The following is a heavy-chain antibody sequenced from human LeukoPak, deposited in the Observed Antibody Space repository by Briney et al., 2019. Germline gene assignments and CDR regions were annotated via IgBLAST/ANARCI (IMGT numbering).Heavy chain of an antibody. D-gene: IGHD4-11*01. CDR3: ARHDRPALTTPYFDY. Sequence: PSETLSLTCTLSGDSISNHYWSWIRQPPGKGLEWIGYIYPSGSANYNPSLKSRITISVDTSKNQFSLKLSSVTAADTAVYYCARHDRPALTTPYFDYWGQGTLVTVSS. CDR1: GDSISNHY. V-gene: IGHV4-4*08. J-gene: IGHJ4*02. CDR2: IYPSGSA.